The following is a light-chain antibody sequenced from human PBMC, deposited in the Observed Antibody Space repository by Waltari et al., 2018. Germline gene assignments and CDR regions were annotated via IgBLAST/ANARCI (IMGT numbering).Light chain of an antibody. Sequence: DIQMSQSLSSLSANLGDRVTISCRASRDIHTFLSWYQQKPGNAPKLLLFSASRLHTGVPSRFSGSGSGSDFTLTISGLQPGDFATYFCLHTSGTSWTFGPGTKVEVK. J-gene: IGKJ1*01. CDR1: RDIHTF. V-gene: IGKV1-39*01. CDR2: SAS. CDR3: LHTSGTSWT.